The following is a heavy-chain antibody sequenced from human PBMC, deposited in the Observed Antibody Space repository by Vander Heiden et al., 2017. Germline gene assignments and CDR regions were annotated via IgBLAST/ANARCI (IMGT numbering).Heavy chain of an antibody. V-gene: IGHV1-2*02. Sequence: QVQLVQSGAEVKKPGASVKVSCKASGYTFTGYYMHWVRQAPGQGLEWIGWINPNSGGTNYAQKFQGRVTMTRDTSISTAYMELSRLRYDGTAVYYCARVMRGSYRPFDYWGQGTLVTVSS. J-gene: IGHJ4*02. CDR2: INPNSGGT. CDR1: GYTFTGYY. CDR3: ARVMRGSYRPFDY. D-gene: IGHD3-16*02.